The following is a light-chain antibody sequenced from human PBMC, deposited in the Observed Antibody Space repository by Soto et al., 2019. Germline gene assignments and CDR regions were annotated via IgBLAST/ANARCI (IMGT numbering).Light chain of an antibody. V-gene: IGLV1-51*01. J-gene: IGLJ3*02. CDR2: DNN. CDR3: GAWYSSLSVWV. Sequence: QSALTQPPSVSAAPGQRVTISCSGSSSNIGNDYVSWYQQLPGTAPKLLIFDNNNRPSGIPDRFSGSKSGTSATLGITGRQTGDEADYYCGAWYSSLSVWVFGGGTKLTVL. CDR1: SSNIGNDY.